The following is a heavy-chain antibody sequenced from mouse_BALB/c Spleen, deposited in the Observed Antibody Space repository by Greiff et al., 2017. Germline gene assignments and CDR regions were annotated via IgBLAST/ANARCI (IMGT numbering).Heavy chain of an antibody. CDR3: ARDGNYGYFDV. D-gene: IGHD2-1*01. J-gene: IGHJ1*01. Sequence: VQLKQSGPELVKPGASVKMSCKASGYTFTSYVMHWVKQKPGQGLEWIGYINPYNDGTKYNEKFKGKATLTSDKSSSTAYMELSSLTSEDSAVYYCARDGNYGYFDVWGAGTTVTVSS. V-gene: IGHV1-14*01. CDR1: GYTFTSYV. CDR2: INPYNDGT.